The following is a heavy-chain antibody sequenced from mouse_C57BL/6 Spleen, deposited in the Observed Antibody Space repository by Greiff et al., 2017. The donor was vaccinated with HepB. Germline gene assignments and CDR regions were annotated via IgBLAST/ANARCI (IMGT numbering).Heavy chain of an antibody. Sequence: VMLVESGPGLVQPSQSLSITCTVSGFSLTSYGVHWVRQSPGKGLEWLGVIWRGGSTDYNAAFMSRLSITKDNSKSQVFFKMNSLQADDTAIYYCAKGDYGNFVYAMDYWGQGTSVTVSS. D-gene: IGHD2-1*01. CDR3: AKGDYGNFVYAMDY. CDR2: IWRGGST. V-gene: IGHV2-5*01. CDR1: GFSLTSYG. J-gene: IGHJ4*01.